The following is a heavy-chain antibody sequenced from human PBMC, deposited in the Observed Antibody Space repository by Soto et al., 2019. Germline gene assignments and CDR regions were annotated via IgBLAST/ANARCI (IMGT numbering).Heavy chain of an antibody. D-gene: IGHD6-19*01. V-gene: IGHV4-31*03. CDR1: GGSISSGGYY. CDR2: ISYSGST. CDR3: ASLYSSGWSFDY. Sequence: QVQLQESGPGLVKPSQTLSLTCTVSGGSISSGGYYWSRIRQHPGKGLEWIGYISYSGSTYYNPSLKRRVTISVDTSKNQFSLKLSSVTAADTAVYYCASLYSSGWSFDYWGQGTLVTVSS. J-gene: IGHJ4*02.